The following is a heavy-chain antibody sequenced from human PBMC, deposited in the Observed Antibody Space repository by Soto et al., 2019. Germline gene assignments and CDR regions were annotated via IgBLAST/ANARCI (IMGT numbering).Heavy chain of an antibody. V-gene: IGHV4-34*01. CDR1: GGSFSGYY. D-gene: IGHD6-19*01. CDR3: ARGRSIAVADY. J-gene: IGHJ4*02. CDR2: INHSGST. Sequence: SETLSLTCAVYGGSFSGYYWSWIRQPPGKGLEWIGEINHSGSTNYNPSLKSRFTISVDTSKNQFSLKLSSVTAADTAVYYCARGRSIAVADYWGQGTLVTVSS.